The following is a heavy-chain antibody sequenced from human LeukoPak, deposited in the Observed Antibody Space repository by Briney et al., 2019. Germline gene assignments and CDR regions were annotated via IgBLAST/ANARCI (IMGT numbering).Heavy chain of an antibody. V-gene: IGHV3-21*01. Sequence: PGGSLRLSCAASGFTVSNSYMSWVRQAPGKGLEWVSSIGGGHDVEHYADSAKGRFTISRDDAKKLVFLQMNTLRVEDTAIYYCVRDLTARNYFDSWGQGTLVTVSS. J-gene: IGHJ4*02. CDR3: VRDLTARNYFDS. CDR1: GFTVSNSY. D-gene: IGHD2-21*02. CDR2: IGGGHDVE.